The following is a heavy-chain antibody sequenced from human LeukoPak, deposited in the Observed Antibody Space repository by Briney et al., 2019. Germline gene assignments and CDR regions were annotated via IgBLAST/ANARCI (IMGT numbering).Heavy chain of an antibody. CDR3: ARDGSYYYGSALDY. V-gene: IGHV4-59*01. D-gene: IGHD3-10*01. Sequence: SETLSLTCTVSGGSISRYYWNWIRQPPGKGLEWIGYIYYSGYSGSTNYNPSLKSRVTISVDTSNNQFSLKLSSVTAADTAVYYCARDGSYYYGSALDYWGQGTLVTVSS. J-gene: IGHJ4*02. CDR1: GGSISRYY. CDR2: IYYSGYSGST.